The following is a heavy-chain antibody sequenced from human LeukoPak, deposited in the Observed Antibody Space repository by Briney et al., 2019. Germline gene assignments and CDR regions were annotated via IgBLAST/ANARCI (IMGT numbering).Heavy chain of an antibody. CDR1: GFTFSTYA. CDR3: AKGDAVTAIFPLDY. V-gene: IGHV3-23*01. D-gene: IGHD2-21*02. J-gene: IGHJ4*02. Sequence: GGSLRLSCAASGFTFSTYAMNWVRQAPGKGLEWVSGISGSGGTTYYADSVQGRFTISRDNSKKTVFLQMNSLRAEDTAVYYCAKGDAVTAIFPLDYWGQGTLVIVSS. CDR2: ISGSGGTT.